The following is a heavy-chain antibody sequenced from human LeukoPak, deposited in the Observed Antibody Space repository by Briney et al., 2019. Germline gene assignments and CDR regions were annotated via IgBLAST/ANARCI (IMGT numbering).Heavy chain of an antibody. CDR1: GFTFISYS. CDR2: ISSSSSYI. Sequence: GGSLRLSWAASGFTFISYSMNWGRQAPGEGLGWGSSISSSSSYIYYPDFVKGRITFSRDNAKNSLYLQMNSMRAEDTAVYYCARDPDYYDSSGYSPEKLERMTYFDYWGQGTLVTVSS. CDR3: ARDPDYYDSSGYSPEKLERMTYFDY. J-gene: IGHJ4*02. D-gene: IGHD3-22*01. V-gene: IGHV3-21*01.